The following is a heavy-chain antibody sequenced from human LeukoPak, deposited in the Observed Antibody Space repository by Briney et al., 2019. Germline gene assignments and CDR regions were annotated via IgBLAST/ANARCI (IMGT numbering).Heavy chain of an antibody. CDR1: GFTFSSYG. CDR2: ISYDGSNK. V-gene: IGHV3-30*18. CDR3: AKAPIAAAGIYYFDY. D-gene: IGHD6-13*01. J-gene: IGHJ4*02. Sequence: GKSLRLSCAASGFTFSSYGIHWVRQAPGKELEWVAVISYDGSNKYYADSVKGRFTISRDNSKNTLYLQMNSLRAEDTAVYYCAKAPIAAAGIYYFDYWGQGTLVTVSS.